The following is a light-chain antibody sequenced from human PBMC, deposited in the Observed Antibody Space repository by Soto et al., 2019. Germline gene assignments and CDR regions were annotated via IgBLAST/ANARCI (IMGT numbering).Light chain of an antibody. Sequence: DIVMTQSPLSLPVTPGEPASISCRSSQSLLHSNGYNCLDWYLQKPGQSPQLLIYFGSNRASGVPDRFSGSGSGTDFTLKISRVEAEDVEVYYCMQALQTPLTFGGGTKVEIK. CDR3: MQALQTPLT. J-gene: IGKJ4*01. CDR2: FGS. V-gene: IGKV2-28*01. CDR1: QSLLHSNGYNC.